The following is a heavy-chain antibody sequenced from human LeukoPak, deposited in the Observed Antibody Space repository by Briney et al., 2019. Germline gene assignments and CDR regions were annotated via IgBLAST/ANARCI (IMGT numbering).Heavy chain of an antibody. CDR2: ISYDGSNK. CDR1: GFTFSSYG. J-gene: IGHJ4*02. D-gene: IGHD6-13*01. Sequence: PGRSLRLSCAASGFTFSSYGMHWVRQAPGKGLEWVAVISYDGSNKYYADSVKGRFTISRDNSKNTLYLQMNSLRAEDTAVYYCAKYRSIAAAGTFDYWGQGTLVTVSS. V-gene: IGHV3-30*18. CDR3: AKYRSIAAAGTFDY.